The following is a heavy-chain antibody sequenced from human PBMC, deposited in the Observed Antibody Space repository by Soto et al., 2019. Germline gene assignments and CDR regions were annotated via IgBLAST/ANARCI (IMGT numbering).Heavy chain of an antibody. CDR1: GGSIRSGGYTYS. J-gene: IGHJ4*02. Sequence: SETLSLTCAVSGGSIRSGGYTYSWSWIRQPPGQGLEWIGHIDRSGSTYYNPSLKSRVTISVDRSNDHFSLNLNSVTAADTAVYYCARVALGESPAYYFDYWGRGTLVTVSS. V-gene: IGHV4-30-2*01. CDR2: IDRSGST. CDR3: ARVALGESPAYYFDY.